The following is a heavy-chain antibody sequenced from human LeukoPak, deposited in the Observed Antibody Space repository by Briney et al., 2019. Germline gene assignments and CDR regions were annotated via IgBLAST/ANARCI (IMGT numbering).Heavy chain of an antibody. Sequence: RTGGSLRLSCAASGFTFNTYEMNWVRQAPGKGLEWVSGINWNGGTTTYADSVKGRFTISRDNAKNSLYLQMNSLRVEDMAFYYCARNSGANVYTYSFQYWGRGTLVTVSS. CDR2: INWNGGTT. J-gene: IGHJ4*02. CDR3: ARNSGANVYTYSFQY. V-gene: IGHV3-20*04. CDR1: GFTFNTYE. D-gene: IGHD1-26*01.